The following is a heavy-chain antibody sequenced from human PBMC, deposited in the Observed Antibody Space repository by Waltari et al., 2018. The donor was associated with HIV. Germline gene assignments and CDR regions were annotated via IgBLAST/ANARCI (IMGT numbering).Heavy chain of an antibody. J-gene: IGHJ4*02. CDR3: AKGASGWSPGY. Sequence: QVHLVESGGGVVQPGWSLRPACAASASTFSSYAMHWVRQAPGKGLEWVAVISYHGDDKYYADSVKGRFTISRDNSKNTLYLQMNSLRAEDTAVYYCAKGASGWSPGYWGQGTLVTVSS. CDR1: ASTFSSYA. CDR2: ISYHGDDK. V-gene: IGHV3-30*18. D-gene: IGHD6-19*01.